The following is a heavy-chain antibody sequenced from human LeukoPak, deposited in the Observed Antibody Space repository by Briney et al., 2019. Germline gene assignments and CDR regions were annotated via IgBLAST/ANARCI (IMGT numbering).Heavy chain of an antibody. CDR3: ARVPYSSGWYVIDY. CDR2: INPNSGGT. J-gene: IGHJ4*02. CDR1: GYTFTGYY. Sequence: ASVKVSCKASGYTFTGYYMHWVRQAPGQGLEWMGWINPNSGGTNYAQKFQGRVTMTRDTSISTAYMELSRLRSDDTAVYYCARVPYSSGWYVIDYWGQGTLVTVSS. V-gene: IGHV1-2*02. D-gene: IGHD6-19*01.